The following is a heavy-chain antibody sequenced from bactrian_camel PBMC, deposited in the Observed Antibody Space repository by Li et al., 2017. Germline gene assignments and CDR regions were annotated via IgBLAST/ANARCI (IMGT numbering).Heavy chain of an antibody. Sequence: QVQLVESGGGSVQAGGSLRLSCQASEWIYVTYCMGWFRQAPGKEREDVARIDSDGITSYADSVKGRFTISRDNAKDSVDLQMNSLKPDDTAVYYCAATGQMLSVAGCRTQGTQVTVS. D-gene: IGHD3*01. CDR1: EWIYVTYC. CDR2: IDSDGIT. J-gene: IGHJ4*01. V-gene: IGHV3S53*01.